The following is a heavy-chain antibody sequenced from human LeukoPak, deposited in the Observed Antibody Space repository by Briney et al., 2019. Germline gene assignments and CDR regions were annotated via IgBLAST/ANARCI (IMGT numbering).Heavy chain of an antibody. J-gene: IGHJ3*02. V-gene: IGHV1-18*01. CDR1: GYTFTSYG. D-gene: IGHD4-23*01. Sequence: ASVKVSCKASGYTFTSYGIIWVRQAPGQGLEWMGWINGYNVDTNYTQKLQGRVTMTTDTSTDTAYMELRSLRSDDTAVYYCARPDYGGNRGSFDIWGQETMVTV. CDR3: ARPDYGGNRGSFDI. CDR2: INGYNVDT.